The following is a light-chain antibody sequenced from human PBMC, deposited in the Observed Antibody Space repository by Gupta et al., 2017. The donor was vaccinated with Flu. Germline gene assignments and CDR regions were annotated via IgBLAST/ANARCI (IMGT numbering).Light chain of an antibody. V-gene: IGKV3-20*01. CDR1: QSVVSNY. CDR3: QQYVTSPPGVT. CDR2: GAY. J-gene: IGKJ3*01. Sequence: TLSCRASQSVVSNYLAWYQQKPGQAPRLLIYGAYHRAAGIPDRFSGSGSGTDFILTISRLEPEDFAVYYCQQYVTSPPGVTFGPGTRVDVK.